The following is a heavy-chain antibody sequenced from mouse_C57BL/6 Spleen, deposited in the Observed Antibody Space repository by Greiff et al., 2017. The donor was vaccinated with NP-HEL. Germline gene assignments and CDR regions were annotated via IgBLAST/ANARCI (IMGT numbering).Heavy chain of an antibody. Sequence: VQLQQSGAELVKPGASVKLSCKASGYTFTSYWMHWVKQRPGQGLEWIGMIHPNSGSTNYNEKFKSKATLTVDKSSSTAYMQLSSLTSEDSAVYYCAPFYDGYPFAYWGQGTLVTVSA. J-gene: IGHJ3*01. D-gene: IGHD2-3*01. CDR3: APFYDGYPFAY. CDR2: IHPNSGST. CDR1: GYTFTSYW. V-gene: IGHV1-64*01.